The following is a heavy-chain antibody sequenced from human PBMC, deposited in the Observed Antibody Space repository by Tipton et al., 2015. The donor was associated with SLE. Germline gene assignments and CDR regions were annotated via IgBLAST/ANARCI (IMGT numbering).Heavy chain of an antibody. V-gene: IGHV3-48*03. Sequence: SLRLSCAASGFSFSSYAMTWVRQAPGKGLEWVSFISSRFDSNSFYADSVKGRFTISRDNAKNSLYLQMSSLRVEDTGVYYCVRDSETRTPYYYGMDVWGQGTTVTVSS. J-gene: IGHJ6*02. CDR1: GFSFSSYA. D-gene: IGHD4-23*01. CDR2: ISSRFDSNS. CDR3: VRDSETRTPYYYGMDV.